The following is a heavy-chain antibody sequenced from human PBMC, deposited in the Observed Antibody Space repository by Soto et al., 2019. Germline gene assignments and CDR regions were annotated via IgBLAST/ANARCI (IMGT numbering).Heavy chain of an antibody. D-gene: IGHD3-3*01. CDR2: IKQDGSEK. CDR3: ARDLVEWLSKPLDY. J-gene: IGHJ4*02. CDR1: GFTFSSYL. V-gene: IGHV3-7*05. Sequence: GGSLRLSCAASGFTFSSYLMSWVRQAPGKGLEWVANIKQDGSEKYYVDSVKGRFTISRDNAKNSLYLQMNSLRAEDTAVYYCARDLVEWLSKPLDYWGQGTLVTVSS.